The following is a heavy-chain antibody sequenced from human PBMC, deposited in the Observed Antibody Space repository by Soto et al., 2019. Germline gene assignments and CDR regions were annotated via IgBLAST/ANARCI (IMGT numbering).Heavy chain of an antibody. CDR3: ARYRREAVAGYTLDN. CDR1: GGSISSNY. D-gene: IGHD6-13*01. CDR2: VYNSGST. V-gene: IGHV4-59*01. J-gene: IGHJ4*02. Sequence: PSETLSLTCTVSGGSISSNYWTWIRQPPGKGLEWIGYVYNSGSTNYNPSLKSRVTISEDTSKSQLSLKVNSMTAAGTAVYYCARYRREAVAGYTLDNWGQGILVTVSS.